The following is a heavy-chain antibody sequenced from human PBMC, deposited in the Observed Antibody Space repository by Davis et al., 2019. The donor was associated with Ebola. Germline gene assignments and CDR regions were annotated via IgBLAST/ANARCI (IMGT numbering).Heavy chain of an antibody. J-gene: IGHJ6*02. V-gene: IGHV3-11*01. Sequence: GGSLRLSCAASGFTFSAYYMSWIRQAPGKGLEWVSYISSSGSTIYYADSVKGRFTISRDNAKNSLYLQMNSLRAEDTAVYYCARGLVVPRHHYYYGMDVWGQGTTVTVSS. D-gene: IGHD2-2*01. CDR2: ISSSGSTI. CDR1: GFTFSAYY. CDR3: ARGLVVPRHHYYYGMDV.